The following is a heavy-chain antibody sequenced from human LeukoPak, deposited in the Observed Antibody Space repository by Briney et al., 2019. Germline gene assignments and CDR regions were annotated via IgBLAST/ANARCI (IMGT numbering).Heavy chain of an antibody. V-gene: IGHV3-30*04. CDR1: GFTFGSYA. CDR2: ISYDGTNE. D-gene: IGHD1-26*01. J-gene: IGHJ4*02. Sequence: GRSLGLSCAASGFTFGSYAIHWVRQAPGKGLEWVAVISYDGTNEYYADSVKGRFTISRDNSKNTLYLQMNSLRVEDTAVYYCASGAGGWELLTKSTFDYWGQGTLVTVSS. CDR3: ASGAGGWELLTKSTFDY.